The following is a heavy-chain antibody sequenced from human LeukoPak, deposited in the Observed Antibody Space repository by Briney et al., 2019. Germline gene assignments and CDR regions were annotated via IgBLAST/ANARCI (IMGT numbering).Heavy chain of an antibody. D-gene: IGHD4-23*01. Sequence: SCKASGGTFSSYAMHWIRQAPGKGLEWVAVISYDGSNKYYADSEKGRFTISRDNSKNTLYLQMNSQRAEDTAVYYCARERESPTGTVVTLYYFDYWGQGTLVTVSS. J-gene: IGHJ4*02. CDR1: GGTFSSYA. CDR2: ISYDGSNK. V-gene: IGHV3-30-3*01. CDR3: ARERESPTGTVVTLYYFDY.